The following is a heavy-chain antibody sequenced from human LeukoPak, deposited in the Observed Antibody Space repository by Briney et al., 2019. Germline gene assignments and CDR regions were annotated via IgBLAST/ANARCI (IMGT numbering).Heavy chain of an antibody. V-gene: IGHV1-18*01. D-gene: IGHD2-15*01. CDR2: ISAYNGNT. CDR3: ARNNAVAAPTDY. Sequence: GASVKVSCKASGYTFTNYYMHWVRQAPGQGLEWMGWISAYNGNTNYAQKLQGRVTMTTDTSTSTAYMELRSLRSDDTAVYYCARNNAVAAPTDYWGQGTLVTVSS. J-gene: IGHJ4*02. CDR1: GYTFTNYY.